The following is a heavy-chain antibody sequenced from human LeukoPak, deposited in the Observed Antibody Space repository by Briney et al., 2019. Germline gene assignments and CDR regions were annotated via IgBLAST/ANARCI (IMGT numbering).Heavy chain of an antibody. CDR2: IYHSGST. CDR3: ASLRYYYDSSGSRPVDY. D-gene: IGHD3-22*01. CDR1: GGSISSGGYS. V-gene: IGHV4-30-2*01. Sequence: PSETLSLTCAVSGGSISSGGYSWSWIRQPPGKGLEWIGYIYHSGSTYYNPSLKSRVTISVDTSKNQFSLKLSSVTAADTAVYHCASLRYYYDSSGSRPVDYWGQGTLVTVSS. J-gene: IGHJ4*02.